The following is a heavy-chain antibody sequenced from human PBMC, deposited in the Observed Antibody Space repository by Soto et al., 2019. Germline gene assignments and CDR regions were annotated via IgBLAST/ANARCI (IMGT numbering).Heavy chain of an antibody. D-gene: IGHD6-19*01. J-gene: IGHJ4*02. CDR3: ARDVRSSYSSGWYYFDY. V-gene: IGHV1-46*01. Sequence: ASVKVSCKASGYTFTGYYMHWVRQAPGKGLEWMGIINPSGGSTSYAQKFQGRVTMTRDTSTSPVYIELSSLRSEDPAVYYCARDVRSSYSSGWYYFDYCAQGTLVTVSS. CDR2: INPSGGST. CDR1: GYTFTGYY.